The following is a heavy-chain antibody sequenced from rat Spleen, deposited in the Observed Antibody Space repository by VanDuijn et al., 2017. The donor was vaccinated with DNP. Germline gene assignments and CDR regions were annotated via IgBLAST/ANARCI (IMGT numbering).Heavy chain of an antibody. CDR2: ISPSGGST. CDR1: GFTFSNYG. CDR3: ARHDGSTDWFAY. Sequence: EVQLVESGGGLVQPGNSLKLSCTASGFTFSNYGMHWIRQAPTKGLEWVASISPSGGSTYYRDSVKGRFTISRDNAKSTLYLQMDSLRSEDTATYYCARHDGSTDWFAYWGQGTLVTVSS. J-gene: IGHJ3*01. D-gene: IGHD1-12*02. V-gene: IGHV5-19*01.